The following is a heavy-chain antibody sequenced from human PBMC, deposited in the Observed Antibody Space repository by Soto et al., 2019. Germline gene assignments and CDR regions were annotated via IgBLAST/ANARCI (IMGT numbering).Heavy chain of an antibody. CDR3: ARQWLITENWFDP. CDR1: GGSFSGYY. J-gene: IGHJ5*02. CDR2: INHSGST. Sequence: SETLSLTCAAYGGSFSGYYWSWIRQPPGKGLEWIGEINHSGSTNYNPSLKSRVTISVDTSKNQFSLKLSSVTAADTAVYYCARQWLITENWFDPWGQGTLVTVSS. V-gene: IGHV4-34*01. D-gene: IGHD6-19*01.